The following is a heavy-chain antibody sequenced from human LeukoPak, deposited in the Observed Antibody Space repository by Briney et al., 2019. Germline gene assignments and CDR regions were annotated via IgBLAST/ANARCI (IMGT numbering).Heavy chain of an antibody. J-gene: IGHJ4*02. CDR1: GFTFSSYW. V-gene: IGHV3-7*02. Sequence: PGGSLRLSCAASGFTFSSYWMSWVRQAPGKGLQWVANINQDGSEKYYVDSVKGRFTISRDNAKNSLYLQTNSLRAEDTAVYYCARVGGSSCLDYWGQGTLVTVSS. CDR3: ARVGGSSCLDY. D-gene: IGHD6-13*01. CDR2: INQDGSEK.